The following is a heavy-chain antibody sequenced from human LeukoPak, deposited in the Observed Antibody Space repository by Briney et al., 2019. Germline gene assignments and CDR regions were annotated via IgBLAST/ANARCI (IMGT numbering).Heavy chain of an antibody. J-gene: IGHJ5*02. V-gene: IGHV3-48*01. CDR3: ASLFGSGPNWFDP. CDR2: ISSSSRTI. Sequence: GGSLRLSCAASGFTFSSYSMNWGRQAPGKGLEWVSYISSSSRTIYYADSVKGRFTISRDNAKNSLYLQMNSLRAEDTAVYYCASLFGSGPNWFDPWGQGTLVAVSS. CDR1: GFTFSSYS. D-gene: IGHD3-10*01.